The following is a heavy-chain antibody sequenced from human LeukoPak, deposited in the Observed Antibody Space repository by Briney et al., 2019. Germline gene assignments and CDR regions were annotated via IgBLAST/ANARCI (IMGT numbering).Heavy chain of an antibody. D-gene: IGHD2-15*01. CDR1: GGSISSGSYY. Sequence: SETLSLTCTVSGGSISSGSYYWSWIRQPAGKGLEWIGRIYTSGSTNYNPSLKSRVTISVDTSKNQFSLKLSSVTAVDTAVYYCAREVVAATPHRTYYFDYWGQGTLVTVSS. V-gene: IGHV4-61*02. CDR2: IYTSGST. J-gene: IGHJ4*02. CDR3: AREVVAATPHRTYYFDY.